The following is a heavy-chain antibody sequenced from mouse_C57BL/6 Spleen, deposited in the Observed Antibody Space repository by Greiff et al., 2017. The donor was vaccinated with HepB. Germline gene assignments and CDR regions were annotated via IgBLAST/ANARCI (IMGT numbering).Heavy chain of an antibody. D-gene: IGHD3-3*01. V-gene: IGHV5-17*01. J-gene: IGHJ2*01. CDR2: ISSGSSTI. CDR3: ARLGQEYYFDY. CDR1: GFTFSDYG. Sequence: DVMLVESGGGLVKPGGSLKLSCAASGFTFSDYGMHWVRQAPEKGLEWVAYISSGSSTIYYADTVKGRFTISRDNAKNTLFLQMTSLRSEDTAMYYCARLGQEYYFDYWGQGTTLTVSS.